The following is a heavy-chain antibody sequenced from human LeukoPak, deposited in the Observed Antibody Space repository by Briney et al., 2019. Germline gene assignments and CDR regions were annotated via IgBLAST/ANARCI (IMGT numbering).Heavy chain of an antibody. D-gene: IGHD1-26*01. Sequence: SETLSLTCTVSGYSISSGCYWAWIRQPPGKGLEWTGTIFHSGSTYYNPSLKSRVSISVDTSKNQFSLKLSSVTAADTAVYYCARDFSGSYYGHFDYWGQGTLVTVSS. CDR3: ARDFSGSYYGHFDY. V-gene: IGHV4-38-2*02. CDR1: GYSISSGCY. CDR2: IFHSGST. J-gene: IGHJ4*02.